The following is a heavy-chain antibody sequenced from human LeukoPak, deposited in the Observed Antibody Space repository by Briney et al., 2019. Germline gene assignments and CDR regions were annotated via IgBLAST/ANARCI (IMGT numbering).Heavy chain of an antibody. Sequence: GGSLRLSCVVSGFTFSSYEMNWVRQAPGKGLEWVSYISSSGTTIHYADSVKGRFTISRDNAKNSLFLQMSSLTAEDTAVYYCARMRPELDYWGQGTLVTVSS. CDR2: ISSSGTTI. V-gene: IGHV3-48*03. J-gene: IGHJ4*02. CDR1: GFTFSSYE. D-gene: IGHD6-6*01. CDR3: ARMRPELDY.